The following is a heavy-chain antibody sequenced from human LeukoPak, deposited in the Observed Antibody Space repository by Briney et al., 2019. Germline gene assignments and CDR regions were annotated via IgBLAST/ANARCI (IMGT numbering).Heavy chain of an antibody. CDR3: ARDLRMYYYDSSGYAV. V-gene: IGHV3-30*02. CDR1: GFTFSSYG. Sequence: PGGSLRLSCAASGFTFSSYGMHWVRQAPGKGLEWVAFIHYDGTNEYYADSVKGRFTISRDNAKNSLYLQMNSLRAEDTAVYYCARDLRMYYYDSSGYAVWGQGTLVTVSS. J-gene: IGHJ4*02. D-gene: IGHD3-22*01. CDR2: IHYDGTNE.